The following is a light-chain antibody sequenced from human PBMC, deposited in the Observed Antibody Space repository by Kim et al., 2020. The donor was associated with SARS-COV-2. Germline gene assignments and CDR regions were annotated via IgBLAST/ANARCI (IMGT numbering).Light chain of an antibody. Sequence: SVGDRVTITCQASKDISNYLNWYQQKPGKAPQHLIYDASNLETGVPSRFSGSGSGTDFTFTISSLQPEDIATYYCQQYDNLPPLTFGGGTKVDIK. J-gene: IGKJ4*01. V-gene: IGKV1-33*01. CDR3: QQYDNLPPLT. CDR2: DAS. CDR1: KDISNY.